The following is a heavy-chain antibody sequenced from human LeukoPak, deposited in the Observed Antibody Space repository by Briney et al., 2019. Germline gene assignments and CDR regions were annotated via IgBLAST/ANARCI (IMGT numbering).Heavy chain of an antibody. V-gene: IGHV3-30*18. CDR2: ISYDGSNT. CDR1: GFTFSSYG. J-gene: IGHJ6*02. Sequence: GRSLRLSCAASGFTFSSYGMHWVRQAPGKGLEWVAVISYDGSNTYYADSVKGRFTISRDNSKNTLYLQMNSLRAEDTAVYYCAKDRGYGDAEGYGMDVWGQGTTITVSS. D-gene: IGHD4-17*01. CDR3: AKDRGYGDAEGYGMDV.